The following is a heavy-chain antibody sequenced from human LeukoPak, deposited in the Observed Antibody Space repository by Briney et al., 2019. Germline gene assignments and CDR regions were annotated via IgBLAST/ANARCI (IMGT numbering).Heavy chain of an antibody. Sequence: GGSLRLSCAASGFTFSSYAMSWVRQAPGKGLEWVSAISGSGGSTYYADSVKGRFTISRDNSKNTLYLQMNSLRAEDTAVYYCARASSVNDAFDIWGQGTVVTVSS. CDR2: ISGSGGST. J-gene: IGHJ3*02. D-gene: IGHD6-6*01. CDR1: GFTFSSYA. CDR3: ARASSVNDAFDI. V-gene: IGHV3-23*01.